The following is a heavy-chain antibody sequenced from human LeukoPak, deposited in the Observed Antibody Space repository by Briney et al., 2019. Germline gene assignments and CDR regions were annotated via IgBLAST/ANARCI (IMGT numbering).Heavy chain of an antibody. CDR2: ISAYNGNT. CDR3: ARDFRGSLDY. CDR1: GYTFTSYY. V-gene: IGHV1-18*04. Sequence: ASVKVSCKASGYTFTSYYMHWVRQAPGQGLEWMGWISAYNGNTNYAQKLQGRVTMTTDTSTSTAYMELRSLRSDDTAVYYCARDFRGSLDYWGQGTLVTVSS. D-gene: IGHD2-15*01. J-gene: IGHJ4*02.